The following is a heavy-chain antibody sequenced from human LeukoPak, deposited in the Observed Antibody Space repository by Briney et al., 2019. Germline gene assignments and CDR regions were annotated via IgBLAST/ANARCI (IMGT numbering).Heavy chain of an antibody. D-gene: IGHD3-10*01. CDR1: GYTFTSYG. Sequence: ASVKVSCKASGYTFTSYGISWVRQAPGQGLEWMGIINPSGGSATYAQKFQGRVTMTRDTSTSTVYMEMNSLRSEDTAVYYCARGLGSGSYYGSWGQGTLVTVSS. J-gene: IGHJ5*02. CDR3: ARGLGSGSYYGS. V-gene: IGHV1-46*01. CDR2: INPSGGSA.